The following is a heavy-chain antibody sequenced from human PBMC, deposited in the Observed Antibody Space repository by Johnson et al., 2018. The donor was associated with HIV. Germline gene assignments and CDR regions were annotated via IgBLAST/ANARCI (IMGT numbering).Heavy chain of an antibody. J-gene: IGHJ3*02. V-gene: IGHV3-48*04. CDR3: ARPDSSSARAHDAFDI. CDR2: ISSSGSTI. Sequence: VQLVESGGGLVPPGGSLRLSSTVPGFPFSIYAMIWVRQAPGKGLEWVSYISSSGSTIYYADSVKGRFTISRDNAKNSLYLQMNSLRAEDTAVYYCARPDSSSARAHDAFDIWGQGTMVTVSS. CDR1: GFPFSIYA. D-gene: IGHD6-6*01.